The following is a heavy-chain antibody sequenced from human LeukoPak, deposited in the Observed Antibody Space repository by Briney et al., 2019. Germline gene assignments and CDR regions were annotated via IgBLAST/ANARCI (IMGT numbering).Heavy chain of an antibody. CDR1: GYSISSGYY. V-gene: IGHV4-38-2*01. J-gene: IGHJ5*02. CDR2: IYHSGST. D-gene: IGHD2-2*01. CDR3: AASVVVPAAMIRFDP. Sequence: ETLSLTCAVSGYSISSGYYWGWIRQPPGKGLEWIGSIYHSGSTYYNPSLKSRVTISVDTSKNQFSLKLSSVTAADTAVYYCAASVVVPAAMIRFDPWGQGTLVTVSS.